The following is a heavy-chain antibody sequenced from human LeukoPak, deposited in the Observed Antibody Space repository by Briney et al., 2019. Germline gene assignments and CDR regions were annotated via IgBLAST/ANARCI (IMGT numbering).Heavy chain of an antibody. CDR2: ISGSGGST. Sequence: KGLDASSAISGSGGSTYYADSVKGRFTISRDNSKNTLYLQMNSLRAEDTAVYYCAKDRQQLGYFDYWGQGTLVTVSS. D-gene: IGHD6-13*01. CDR3: AKDRQQLGYFDY. V-gene: IGHV3-23*01. J-gene: IGHJ4*02.